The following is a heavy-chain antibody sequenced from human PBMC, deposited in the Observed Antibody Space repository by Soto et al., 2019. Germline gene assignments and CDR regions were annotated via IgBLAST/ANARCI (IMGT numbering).Heavy chain of an antibody. CDR2: INHYGST. V-gene: IGHV4-34*01. CDR1: GGSFSSYY. Sequence: QVQLQQWGAGLLKPSETLSLTCAVYGGSFSSYYWSWIRQPPGKGLEWIGQINHYGSTDYNPSLKGRGPISGGTSQNHFSLGLSSVNRADTAMDYCATHCSSTSCYYTFDPWGQGTLVTVSS. J-gene: IGHJ5*02. CDR3: ATHCSSTSCYYTFDP. D-gene: IGHD2-2*01.